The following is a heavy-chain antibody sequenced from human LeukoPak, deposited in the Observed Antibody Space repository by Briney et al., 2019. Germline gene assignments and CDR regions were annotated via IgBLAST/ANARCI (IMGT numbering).Heavy chain of an antibody. D-gene: IGHD2-2*01. V-gene: IGHV5-51*01. CDR3: ARRPRYCSSTICYDY. CDR1: GYSFTNNW. Sequence: GESLKISCKGSGYSFTNNWIGWVRQMPGKGLEWMGIIYPGDSDTTYSSSFQGQVTISANKSINTAYLQWSSLKASDTAMYYCARRPRYCSSTICYDYWGQGTLVTVSS. CDR2: IYPGDSDT. J-gene: IGHJ4*02.